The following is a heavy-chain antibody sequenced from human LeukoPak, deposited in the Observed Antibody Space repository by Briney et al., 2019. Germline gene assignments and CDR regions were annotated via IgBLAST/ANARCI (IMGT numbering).Heavy chain of an antibody. D-gene: IGHD3-10*01. CDR3: ASLAGSYYYGSGSRWYDAFDI. CDR2: INPNSGVT. J-gene: IGHJ3*02. Sequence: GASVKVSCKASGYTFTGYYMHWVRQAPGQGLEWMGWINPNSGVTNYAQKFQGRVTMTRDTSISTAYMELSRLRSDDTAVYYCASLAGSYYYGSGSRWYDAFDIWGQGTMVTVSS. V-gene: IGHV1-2*02. CDR1: GYTFTGYY.